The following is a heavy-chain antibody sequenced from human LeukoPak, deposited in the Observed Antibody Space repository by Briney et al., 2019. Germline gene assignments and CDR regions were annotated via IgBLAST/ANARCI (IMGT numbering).Heavy chain of an antibody. CDR3: ARGAEYYAIWRGYASYSDY. CDR1: GDSISNFY. J-gene: IGHJ4*02. CDR2: IYTSGST. V-gene: IGHV4-4*07. D-gene: IGHD3-3*01. Sequence: SSETLSLTCTVSGDSISNFYWSWIRQPAGKGLEWIGRIYTSGSTNYNPSLKSRVTISLDRSKKKFSLKLTSVTAADTAVYFCARGAEYYAIWRGYASYSDYWGQGISVTVSS.